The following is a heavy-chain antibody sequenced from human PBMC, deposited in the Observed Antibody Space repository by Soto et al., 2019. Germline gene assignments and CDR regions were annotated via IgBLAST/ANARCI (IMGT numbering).Heavy chain of an antibody. CDR2: IIPIFGTA. CDR3: ATDGSGSHMGYYYGMDV. V-gene: IGHV1-69*13. Sequence: GASVKVSCKASGGTFSSYAISWVRQAPGQGLEWMGGIIPIFGTANYAQKFQGRVTITADESTSTAYMELSSLRSEDTAVYYCATDGSGSHMGYYYGMDVWGQGTTVTVSS. D-gene: IGHD3-10*01. J-gene: IGHJ6*02. CDR1: GGTFSSYA.